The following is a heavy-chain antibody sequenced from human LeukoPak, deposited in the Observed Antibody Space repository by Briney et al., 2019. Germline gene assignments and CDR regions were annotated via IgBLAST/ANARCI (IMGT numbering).Heavy chain of an antibody. CDR3: ASGTIFGAYYGMDV. J-gene: IGHJ6*02. Sequence: SETLSLTCTVSGGSISNYYWSWIRQPPGKGLEWIGYISYSGSTNYNPSFKSRATISVDTSKNQFSLKLSSVTAADTAVYYCASGTIFGAYYGMDVWGQGTTVTVSS. D-gene: IGHD3-3*01. CDR1: GGSISNYY. CDR2: ISYSGST. V-gene: IGHV4-59*01.